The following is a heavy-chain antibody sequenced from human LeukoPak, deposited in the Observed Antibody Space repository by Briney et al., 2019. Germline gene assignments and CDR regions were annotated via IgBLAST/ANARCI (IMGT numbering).Heavy chain of an antibody. CDR2: IYPGDSDT. CDR3: ARHLPSSGSHAFDI. D-gene: IGHD6-6*01. Sequence: GEFLKISCKGPGYSFTSYWIGWVRQMPGKGLEWMGIIYPGDSDTRYSPSFQGQVTISADKSISTAYLQWSSLKASDTAMYYCARHLPSSGSHAFDIWGQGTMVTVSS. V-gene: IGHV5-51*01. CDR1: GYSFTSYW. J-gene: IGHJ3*02.